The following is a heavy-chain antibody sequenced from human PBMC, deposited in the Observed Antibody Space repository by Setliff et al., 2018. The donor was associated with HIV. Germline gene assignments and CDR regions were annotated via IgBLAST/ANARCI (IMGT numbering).Heavy chain of an antibody. D-gene: IGHD3-10*01. Sequence: ASVKVSCKASGGTFSSYAISWVRQAPGQGLEWMGGIIPIFGTANYAQKFQGRVTITADESTSTAYMELSSLRSEDTAIYYCARDGPGAAHFDYWGQGTLVTVSS. V-gene: IGHV1-69*13. J-gene: IGHJ4*02. CDR2: IIPIFGTA. CDR3: ARDGPGAAHFDY. CDR1: GGTFSSYA.